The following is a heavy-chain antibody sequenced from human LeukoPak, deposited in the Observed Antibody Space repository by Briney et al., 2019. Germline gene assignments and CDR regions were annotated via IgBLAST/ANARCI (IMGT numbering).Heavy chain of an antibody. CDR3: ARGLLDFYYYYYMDV. CDR2: IYHSGST. V-gene: IGHV4-38-2*02. CDR1: GYSISSGYY. Sequence: SETLSLTCTVSGYSISSGYYWGWIRQPPGKGLEWIGSIYHSGSTYYNPSLKSRVTISVDTSKNQFSLKLSSVTAADTAVYSCARGLLDFYYYYYMDVWGKGTTVTVSS. J-gene: IGHJ6*03. D-gene: IGHD2-15*01.